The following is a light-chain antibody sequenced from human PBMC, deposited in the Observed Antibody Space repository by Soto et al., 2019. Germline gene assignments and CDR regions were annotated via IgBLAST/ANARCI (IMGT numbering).Light chain of an antibody. CDR3: CSYAGTATV. CDR2: EGT. CDR1: NSDVESYNL. V-gene: IGLV2-23*03. Sequence: QSALTQPASVSGSPGQSITISCTGTNSDVESYNLVSWFRQHPGEAPKLIVYEGTKRPSGVSNRFSGSKSGNPASLTISGLPAEDEANYYCCSYAGTATVFGTGTKLTVL. J-gene: IGLJ1*01.